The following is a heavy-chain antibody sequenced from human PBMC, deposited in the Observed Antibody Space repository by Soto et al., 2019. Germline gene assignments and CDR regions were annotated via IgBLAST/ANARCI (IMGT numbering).Heavy chain of an antibody. CDR2: IYYSGST. D-gene: IGHD6-6*01. J-gene: IGHJ4*02. Sequence: QVQLQESGPGLVKPSETLSLTCTVSGGSISSYYWSWIRQPPGKGLEWIGNIYYSGSTNYNPSLKTRVTISVDTSKNQCALKRSSVTAADTAVYYCARDQSLSGSSSSGVDYWGQGTLVTVSS. V-gene: IGHV4-59*01. CDR1: GGSISSYY. CDR3: ARDQSLSGSSSSGVDY.